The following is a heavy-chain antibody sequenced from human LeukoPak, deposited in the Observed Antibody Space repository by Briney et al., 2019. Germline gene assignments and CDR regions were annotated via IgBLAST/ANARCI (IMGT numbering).Heavy chain of an antibody. D-gene: IGHD2-21*01. CDR1: GYTLTELS. J-gene: IGHJ4*02. Sequence: ASVKVSCKVSGYTLTELSMHWVRQAPGKGLEWMGGSDPEDGETIYAQKFQGRVTMTEDTSTDTAYMELSSLRSEDTAVYYCATDGVVAPQGGLDYWGQGTLVTVSS. CDR2: SDPEDGET. V-gene: IGHV1-24*01. CDR3: ATDGVVAPQGGLDY.